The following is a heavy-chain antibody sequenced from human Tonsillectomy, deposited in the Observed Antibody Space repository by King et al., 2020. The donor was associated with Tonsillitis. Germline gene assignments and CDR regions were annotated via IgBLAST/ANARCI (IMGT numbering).Heavy chain of an antibody. CDR2: IYSSGST. Sequence: QLQESGPGLAKPSETLSLTCTVSGGSIRSHYWSWIRQPPGKGLEWMGYIYSSGSTNYIPSLKSRVTISVDTSQNQFSLKLSSVTAADTAVYYCARLLPEYSRSAGCFDYWGQGTLVTVSS. J-gene: IGHJ4*02. CDR1: GGSIRSHY. D-gene: IGHD6-6*01. V-gene: IGHV4-59*08. CDR3: ARLLPEYSRSAGCFDY.